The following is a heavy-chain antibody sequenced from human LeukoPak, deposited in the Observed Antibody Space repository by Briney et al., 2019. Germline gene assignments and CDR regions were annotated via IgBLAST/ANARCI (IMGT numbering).Heavy chain of an antibody. CDR3: ARDRHGDYSLDY. J-gene: IGHJ4*02. CDR2: ISGSGGVT. D-gene: IGHD4-17*01. V-gene: IGHV3-23*01. CDR1: GFVFSSYA. Sequence: GGSLRLSCAASGFVFSSYAMNWVRQAPGKGLEWVSSISGSGGVTQYGDSVKGRFTISRDNSNNTMYLQMNSLRVEDTATYYCARDRHGDYSLDYWGQGILVTVSS.